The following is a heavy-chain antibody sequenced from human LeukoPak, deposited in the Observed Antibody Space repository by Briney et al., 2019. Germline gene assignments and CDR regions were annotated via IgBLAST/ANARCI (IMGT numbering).Heavy chain of an antibody. CDR3: AKDLTMIVVVILDY. CDR1: GFTFSSYD. V-gene: IGHV3-23*01. Sequence: GGSLRLSCAASGFTFSSYDMNWVRQAPGKGLEWVSAISGSGGSTYYADSVKGRFTISRDNSKNTLYLQMNSLRAEDTAVYYCAKDLTMIVVVILDYWGQGTLVTVSS. J-gene: IGHJ4*02. CDR2: ISGSGGST. D-gene: IGHD3-22*01.